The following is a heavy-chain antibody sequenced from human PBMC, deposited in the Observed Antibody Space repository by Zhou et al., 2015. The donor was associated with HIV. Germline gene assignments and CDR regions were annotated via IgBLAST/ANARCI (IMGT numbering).Heavy chain of an antibody. V-gene: IGHV1-69*06. CDR2: IIPIFGTA. D-gene: IGHD4-23*01. CDR3: ARGRYDYGGNREFDY. CDR1: GGTFSSFG. Sequence: QVQLVQSGAEVKKPGSSVKVSCKASGGTFSSFGISWVRQAPGQGLQWMGGIIPIFGTATYAQKFQGRVSITADKSSSTAYMELSSLRSEDTAVYYCARGRYDYGGNREFDYWGQGTLVTVSS. J-gene: IGHJ4*02.